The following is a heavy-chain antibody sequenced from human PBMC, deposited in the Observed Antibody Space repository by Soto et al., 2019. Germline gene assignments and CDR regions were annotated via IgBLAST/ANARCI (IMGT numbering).Heavy chain of an antibody. J-gene: IGHJ4*02. D-gene: IGHD6-13*01. CDR1: GYSISSSKW. CDR3: ARIAAAGMVRGGIDY. Sequence: QVQLQESGPGLVKPSDTLSLTCAVSGYSISSSKWWGWIRQPPEKGLEWIGYVHYSGTTYYNPSLRSRVTMSVDTSKNQFSLKLNSVTAVDTAVYYCARIAAAGMVRGGIDYWGQGTLVTVSS. CDR2: VHYSGTT. V-gene: IGHV4-28*01.